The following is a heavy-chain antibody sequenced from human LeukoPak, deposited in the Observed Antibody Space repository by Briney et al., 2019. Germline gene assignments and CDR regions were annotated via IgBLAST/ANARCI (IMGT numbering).Heavy chain of an antibody. CDR2: INPNSGGT. V-gene: IGHV1-2*02. Sequence: ASVKVSRKASGYTFTGYYMHWVRQAPGQGLEWMGWINPNSGGTNYAQKFQGRVTMTRDTSISTAYMELSRLRSDDTAVYYCARVGGSGSYGPKTFDPWGQGTLVTVSS. J-gene: IGHJ5*02. CDR1: GYTFTGYY. CDR3: ARVGGSGSYGPKTFDP. D-gene: IGHD3-10*01.